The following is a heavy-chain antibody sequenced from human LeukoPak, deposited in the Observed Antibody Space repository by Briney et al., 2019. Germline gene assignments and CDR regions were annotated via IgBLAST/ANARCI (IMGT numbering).Heavy chain of an antibody. CDR3: AKVSGYDLGNYFDY. CDR2: ISGSSGST. V-gene: IGHV3-23*01. D-gene: IGHD5-12*01. J-gene: IGHJ4*02. CDR1: GFTFSSYA. Sequence: GGSLRLSCAASGFTFSSYAMSWVRQAPGKGLEWVSAISGSSGSTYYADSVKGRFTISRDNSKNTLYLQMNSLRAEDTAVYYCAKVSGYDLGNYFDYWGQGTLVTVSS.